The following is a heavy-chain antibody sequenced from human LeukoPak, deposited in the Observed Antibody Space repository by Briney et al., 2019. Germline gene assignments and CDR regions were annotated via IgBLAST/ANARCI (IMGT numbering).Heavy chain of an antibody. D-gene: IGHD6-19*01. CDR1: GFTFDDYA. J-gene: IGHJ3*02. CDR3: AKDTGIAVAGTGSFHI. Sequence: GGSLRLSCAASGFTFDDYAMHWVRQAPGKGLEWVSGISWNGGYIGYADSVKGRFTISRDNAKNSLYLQMNSLRAEDTALYYCAKDTGIAVAGTGSFHIWGQGTMVTVS. CDR2: ISWNGGYI. V-gene: IGHV3-9*01.